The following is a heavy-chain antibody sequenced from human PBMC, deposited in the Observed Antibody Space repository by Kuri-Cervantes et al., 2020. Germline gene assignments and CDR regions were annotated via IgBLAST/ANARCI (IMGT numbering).Heavy chain of an antibody. CDR3: ASTNYAFDI. CDR2: TYYRPKWYN. J-gene: IGHJ3*02. V-gene: IGHV6-1*01. D-gene: IGHD5-24*01. CDR1: GDSVSSNSAA. Sequence: QTLSLNCAISGDSVSSNSAAWNWIRQSPSRGLEWLGRTYYRPKWYNDYAVSVKSRITINPDTSKNQLSLQLNSVTAADTDVYYCASTNYAFDIWGQGTMVTVSS.